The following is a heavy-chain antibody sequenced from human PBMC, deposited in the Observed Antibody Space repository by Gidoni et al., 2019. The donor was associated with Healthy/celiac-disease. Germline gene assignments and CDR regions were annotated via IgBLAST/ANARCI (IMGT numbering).Heavy chain of an antibody. CDR3: TTGGGTTMRIPSDAFDI. Sequence: EVQLVESGGGLVKPGGSLRLSCAASGFTFSNAWMNWVRQAPGKGLGWVGCIKSQPDGGTTDYAAPVKGRVTISRDNSKNTLYLQMNSLKTEDTAVYYCTTGGGTTMRIPSDAFDIWGQGTMVTVSS. V-gene: IGHV3-15*07. D-gene: IGHD3-22*01. CDR2: IKSQPDGGTT. J-gene: IGHJ3*02. CDR1: GFTFSNAW.